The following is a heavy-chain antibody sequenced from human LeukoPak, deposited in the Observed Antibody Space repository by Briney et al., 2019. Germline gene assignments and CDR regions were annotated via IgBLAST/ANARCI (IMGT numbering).Heavy chain of an antibody. V-gene: IGHV3-21*01. D-gene: IGHD3-10*01. Sequence: PGGSLRLSCAASGFTFSSYSMNWVRQAPGKGLEWVSSISSNYIYIYYADSVKGRFTISRDNAKNSLYLQMNSLRAEDTAVYYRARGSLGNTFDYWGQGTLVTVSA. J-gene: IGHJ4*02. CDR3: ARGSLGNTFDY. CDR1: GFTFSSYS. CDR2: ISSNYIYI.